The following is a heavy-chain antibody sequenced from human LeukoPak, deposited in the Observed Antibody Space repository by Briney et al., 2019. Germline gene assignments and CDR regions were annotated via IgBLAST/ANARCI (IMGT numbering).Heavy chain of an antibody. J-gene: IGHJ4*02. CDR3: ARDVYGSAEFDY. CDR1: GYTFTAYY. V-gene: IGHV1-2*06. D-gene: IGHD6-19*01. CDR2: INPNSGGT. Sequence: ASVKVSCKASGYTFTAYYIHWVRQAPGHGLEWMGRINPNSGGTNYAQKFQGRVTMTRDTSFSTSYMEVSRLRSDDTAVYYCARDVYGSAEFDYWGQGTLVTVSS.